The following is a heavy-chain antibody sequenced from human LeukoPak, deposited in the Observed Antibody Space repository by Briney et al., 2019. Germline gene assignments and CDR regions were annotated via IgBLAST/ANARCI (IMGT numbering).Heavy chain of an antibody. V-gene: IGHV1-18*01. Sequence: GASVKVSCKASGYNFTTYGISWVRQAPGQGLEWMGWISSYDNGNTKYAEKFQGRVTMTKDTSTSTAYMELKSLTSDDTAIYYCARVQEVYATSYFYYYYMDVWGKGTTVTVSS. CDR2: ISSYDNGNT. J-gene: IGHJ6*03. CDR3: ARVQEVYATSYFYYYYMDV. D-gene: IGHD2-8*01. CDR1: GYNFTTYG.